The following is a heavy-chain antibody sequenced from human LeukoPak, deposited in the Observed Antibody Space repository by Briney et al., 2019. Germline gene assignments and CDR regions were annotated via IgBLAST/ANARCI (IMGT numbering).Heavy chain of an antibody. CDR1: GGSISSSNW. V-gene: IGHV4-4*02. Sequence: PSGTLSLTCAVSGGSISSSNWWSWVRQPPGKGLEWIGEIYHSGSTNYNPSLKSRVTISVDKSKNQFSLKLSSVTAADTAVYYCARDPGLGYYDSSGYSEGDYWGQGTLVTVSS. CDR3: ARDPGLGYYDSSGYSEGDY. CDR2: IYHSGST. J-gene: IGHJ4*02. D-gene: IGHD3-22*01.